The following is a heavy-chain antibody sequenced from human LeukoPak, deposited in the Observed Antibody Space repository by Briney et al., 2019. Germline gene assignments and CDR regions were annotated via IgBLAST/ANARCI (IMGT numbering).Heavy chain of an antibody. J-gene: IGHJ4*02. Sequence: PSETLSLTCTVSGGSISSSYYYWGWIRQPPGKGLEWIGSIYYSGSTYYNPSLKSRVTISVDTSKNQFSLKLSSVTAADTAVYYCARLSYCSSTSCTMEGDFDYWGQGTLVTVSS. CDR1: GGSISSSYYY. D-gene: IGHD2-2*01. CDR2: IYYSGST. CDR3: ARLSYCSSTSCTMEGDFDY. V-gene: IGHV4-39*01.